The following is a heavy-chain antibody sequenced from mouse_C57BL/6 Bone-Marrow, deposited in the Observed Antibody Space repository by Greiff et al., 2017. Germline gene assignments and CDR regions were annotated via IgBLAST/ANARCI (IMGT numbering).Heavy chain of an antibody. J-gene: IGHJ2*01. V-gene: IGHV14-4*01. Sequence: EVMLVESGAELVRPGASVKLSCTASGFNIKDDYMHWVKQRPEQGLEWIGWIDPENGDTEYASKFQGKATITADTSSNTAYLQLSSLTSEDTAVYYCTTHYYGSHASWGQGTMLTVSS. CDR3: TTHYYGSHAS. CDR1: GFNIKDDY. CDR2: IDPENGDT. D-gene: IGHD1-1*01.